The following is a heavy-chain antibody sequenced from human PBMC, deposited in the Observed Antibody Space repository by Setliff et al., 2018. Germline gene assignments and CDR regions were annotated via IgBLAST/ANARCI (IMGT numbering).Heavy chain of an antibody. CDR3: ARGARYFDWLFDPDYYFDY. V-gene: IGHV4-4*02. CDR1: GGSISSSNW. Sequence: PSETLSLTCAVSGGSISSSNWWSWVRQPPGKGLEWIGEIYHSGSTNYNPSLKSRVTISVNTSKNQFSLKLSSVTAADTAVYYCARGARYFDWLFDPDYYFDYWGQGTLVTVSS. D-gene: IGHD3-9*01. J-gene: IGHJ4*02. CDR2: IYHSGST.